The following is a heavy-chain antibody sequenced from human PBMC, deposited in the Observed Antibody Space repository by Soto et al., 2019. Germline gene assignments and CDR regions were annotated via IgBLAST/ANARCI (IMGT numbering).Heavy chain of an antibody. Sequence: HPGGSLRLSCAASGFTFSSFAMSWDRQLQGKGLGWVTANSGSGGSTYYADSVKGRFTISRENSKNTLYLQMNSLRAEATAVYYCAKDRIRWELPRGWDQWFDPWGQGTLVTVSS. CDR3: AKDRIRWELPRGWDQWFDP. J-gene: IGHJ5*02. CDR2: NSGSGGST. V-gene: IGHV3-23*01. CDR1: GFTFSSFA. D-gene: IGHD2-15*01.